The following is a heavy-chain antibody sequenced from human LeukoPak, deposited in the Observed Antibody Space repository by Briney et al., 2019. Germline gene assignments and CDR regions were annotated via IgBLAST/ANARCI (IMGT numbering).Heavy chain of an antibody. D-gene: IGHD3-22*01. CDR1: GYTFTDYY. J-gene: IGHJ3*02. V-gene: IGHV1-69-2*01. CDR2: VDPEDGET. Sequence: ASVKVSCKVSGYTFTDYYMHWVQQAPGKGLEWMGLVDPEDGETIYAEKFQGRVTITADTSTDTAYMELSSLRSEDTAVYYCATDRRSSGYYGAFDIWGQGTMVIVSS. CDR3: ATDRRSSGYYGAFDI.